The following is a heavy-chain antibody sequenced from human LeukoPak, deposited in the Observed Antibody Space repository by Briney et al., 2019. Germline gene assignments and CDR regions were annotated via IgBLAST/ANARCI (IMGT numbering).Heavy chain of an antibody. J-gene: IGHJ4*02. D-gene: IGHD3-10*01. CDR3: ARGPRGGTLDF. CDR2: TTSDGSTT. CDR1: GFTFSNAW. Sequence: GGSLRLSCAASGFTFSNAWMSWVRQAPGKGLVWVSRTTSDGSTTTYADSVKGRFTITRDNAKNTLYLQMNSLSAEDTAVYYCARGPRGGTLDFWGQGTLVTVSS. V-gene: IGHV3-74*01.